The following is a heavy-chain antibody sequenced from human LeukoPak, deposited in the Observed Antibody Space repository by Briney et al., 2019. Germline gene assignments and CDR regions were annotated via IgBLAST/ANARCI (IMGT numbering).Heavy chain of an antibody. CDR3: VRSLDY. V-gene: IGHV3-23*01. Sequence: PGGSLRLSCAASGFMFSSNWMSWVRQAPGKGLEWVSVITGSGGFTQYADSVKGRFTISRDNSKNTVYLQMNSLRVEDTALYYCVRSLDYWGQGTLVTVSS. CDR2: ITGSGGFT. J-gene: IGHJ4*02. CDR1: GFMFSSNW.